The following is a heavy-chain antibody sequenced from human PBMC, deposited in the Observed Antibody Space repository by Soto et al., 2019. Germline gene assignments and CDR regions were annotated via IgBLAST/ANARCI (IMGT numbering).Heavy chain of an antibody. V-gene: IGHV3-48*01. CDR1: GFTFSSYS. J-gene: IGHJ2*01. Sequence: EVQLVESGGGLVQPGGSLRLSCAASGFTFSSYSMNWVRQAPGKGLEWVSYISSSSSTIYYADSVKGRFTISRDNAKNSLYLQMNSLRAEDTAVYYRARPGYCGGDCRAWYFDLWGRGTLVTVSS. CDR2: ISSSSSTI. CDR3: ARPGYCGGDCRAWYFDL. D-gene: IGHD2-21*02.